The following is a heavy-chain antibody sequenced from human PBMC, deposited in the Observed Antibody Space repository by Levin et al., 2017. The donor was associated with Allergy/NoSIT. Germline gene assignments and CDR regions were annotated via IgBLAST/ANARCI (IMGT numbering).Heavy chain of an antibody. CDR1: GFTFDDYA. CDR3: AKSSGPAATGGWFDP. CDR2: ISWNSGSI. D-gene: IGHD2-15*01. Sequence: SCAASGFTFDDYAMHWVRQAPGKGLEWVSGISWNSGSIGYADSVKGRFTISRDNAKNSLYLQMNSLRAEDTALYYCAKSSGPAATGGWFDPWGQGTLVTVSS. V-gene: IGHV3-9*01. J-gene: IGHJ5*02.